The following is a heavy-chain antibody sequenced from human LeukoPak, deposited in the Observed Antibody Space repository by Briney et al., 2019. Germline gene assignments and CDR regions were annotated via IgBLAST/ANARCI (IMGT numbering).Heavy chain of an antibody. Sequence: PSETLSLTCAVYGGSFSGYYWSWIRQPPGKGLEWIGEINHSGSTNYNPSLKSGGTISVDTSKNQFSLKLSSVTAADTAVYYCATSLTYFDYWGQGTLVTVSS. V-gene: IGHV4-34*01. CDR3: ATSLTYFDY. CDR1: GGSFSGYY. D-gene: IGHD2-21*02. J-gene: IGHJ4*02. CDR2: INHSGST.